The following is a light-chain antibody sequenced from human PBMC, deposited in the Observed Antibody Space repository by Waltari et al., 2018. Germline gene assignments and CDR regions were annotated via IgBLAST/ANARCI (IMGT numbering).Light chain of an antibody. CDR2: SAN. CDR1: QSVGSN. J-gene: IGKJ3*01. V-gene: IGKV3D-7*01. CDR3: QQYYDLLFT. Sequence: EIVMTQSPDTLSLSPGENANLSCRASQSVGSNLAWYHQKPGQAPNLLVHSANFRATGIPDRFSGSGSRTDFTLTISSLEPDDVGVYHCQQYYDLLFTFGPGTKLDIK.